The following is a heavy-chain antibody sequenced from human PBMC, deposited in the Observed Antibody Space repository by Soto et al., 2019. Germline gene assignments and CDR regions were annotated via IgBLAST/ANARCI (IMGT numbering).Heavy chain of an antibody. CDR1: GFTFSNNA. J-gene: IGHJ6*02. CDR2: ISYDGSNK. D-gene: IGHD1-1*01. CDR3: ARGTTTSAFSAMDV. V-gene: IGHV3-30-3*01. Sequence: ESGGGVVQPGRSLRLSCAASGFTFSNNAMDWVRQAPGKGLEWVAVISYDGSNKYIAESVKGRFIISRDNSKNTLFLQMNSLRAEDTAVYYCARGTTTSAFSAMDVWGQGTTVTVSS.